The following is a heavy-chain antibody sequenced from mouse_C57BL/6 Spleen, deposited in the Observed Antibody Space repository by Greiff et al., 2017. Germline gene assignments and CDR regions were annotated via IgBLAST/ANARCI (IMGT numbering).Heavy chain of an antibody. CDR3: ARGNNWSFDY. V-gene: IGHV1-54*01. D-gene: IGHD4-1*01. J-gene: IGHJ2*01. CDR2: INPGSGGT. CDR1: GYAFTNYL. Sequence: VKLQQSGAELVRPGTSVKVSCKASGYAFTNYLIEWVKQRPGQGLEWIGVINPGSGGTNYNEKFKGKATLTADKSSSTAYMQLSSLTSEDSAVYFCARGNNWSFDYWGQGTTLTVSS.